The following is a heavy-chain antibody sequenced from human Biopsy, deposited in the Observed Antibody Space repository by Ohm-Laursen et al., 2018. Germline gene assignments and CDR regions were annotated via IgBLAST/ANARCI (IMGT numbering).Heavy chain of an antibody. CDR2: ISGYNGNT. CDR3: VRIAAAGWDDY. Sequence: GASVKVSCKASGYKFTSYGMSWVRQAPGQGFEWMGRISGYNGNTNYAQKFQGRITMTIDAATSTGYMDLRSLKSDDTAVYYCVRIAAAGWDDYWGQGTLVTVSS. V-gene: IGHV1-18*01. CDR1: GYKFTSYG. J-gene: IGHJ4*02. D-gene: IGHD6-25*01.